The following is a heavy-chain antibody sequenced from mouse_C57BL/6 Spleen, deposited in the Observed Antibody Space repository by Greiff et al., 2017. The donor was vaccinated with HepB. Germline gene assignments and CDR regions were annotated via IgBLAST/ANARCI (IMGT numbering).Heavy chain of an antibody. V-gene: IGHV1-50*01. CDR1: GYTFTSYW. J-gene: IGHJ4*01. CDR3: AIGITTGDAMDD. Sequence: QVQLQQPGAELVKPGASVKLSCKASGYTFTSYWMQWVKQRPGQGLEWIGEIDPSDSYTNYNQKFKGKATLTVDTSSSTAYMQLSSLTSEDSAVYYCAIGITTGDAMDDWGKGTAVTVSS. CDR2: IDPSDSYT. D-gene: IGHD1-1*01.